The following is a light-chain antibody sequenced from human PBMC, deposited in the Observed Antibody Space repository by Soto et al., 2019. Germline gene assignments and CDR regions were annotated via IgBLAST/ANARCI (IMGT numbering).Light chain of an antibody. CDR3: HQRQSWPRT. Sequence: EIVLTQSPATLSSFPGDRVTLSCRASQYINTRLAWYQHRPGQAPRLLIYHTSIRAAGIPARFSASGSGTDFTLTISDVQTEDFALSYCHQRQSWPRTFGQGTKVDI. J-gene: IGKJ1*01. CDR1: QYINTR. V-gene: IGKV3-11*01. CDR2: HTS.